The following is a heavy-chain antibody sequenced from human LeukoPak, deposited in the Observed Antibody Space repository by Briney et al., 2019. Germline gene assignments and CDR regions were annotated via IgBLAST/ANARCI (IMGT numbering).Heavy chain of an antibody. CDR1: GGTFSSYA. CDR3: ARTTLDIVVVPAASSWFDP. J-gene: IGHJ5*02. CDR2: IIPIFGTA. Sequence: SVKVSCKASGGTFSSYAISWVRQAPGQGLEWMGGIIPIFGTANYAQKFQGRVTITTDESTSTAYMELSSLRSEDTAVYYCARTTLDIVVVPAASSWFDPWGQGTLVTVSS. D-gene: IGHD2-2*03. V-gene: IGHV1-69*05.